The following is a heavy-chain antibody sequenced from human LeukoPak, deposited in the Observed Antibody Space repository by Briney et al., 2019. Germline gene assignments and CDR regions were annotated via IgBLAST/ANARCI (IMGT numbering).Heavy chain of an antibody. J-gene: IGHJ3*02. CDR2: ISGSSYYI. CDR1: GFTFSSYS. V-gene: IGHV3-21*01. Sequence: GGSLRLSCAASGFTFSSYSMNWVRQAPGKGLEWVSSISGSSYYIYYADSVKGRFTISRDNAKNSLYLQMNSLRAEDTAVYYCAKDRGGILWFGAFDIWGQGTMVTVSS. D-gene: IGHD3-10*01. CDR3: AKDRGGILWFGAFDI.